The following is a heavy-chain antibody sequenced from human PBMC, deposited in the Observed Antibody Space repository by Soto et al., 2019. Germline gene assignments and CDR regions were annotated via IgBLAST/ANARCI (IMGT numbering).Heavy chain of an antibody. Sequence: QVQLVQSGAEVKKPGASVKVSCKASGYTFTSYDINWVRQATGQGLEWMGWMNPNSGNTGYAQKFQGRVTMTRNTSISTAYMELSSLRSEDTAVYYFARARSAAANLEIDYWGQGTLVTVSS. CDR2: MNPNSGNT. CDR1: GYTFTSYD. D-gene: IGHD6-13*01. V-gene: IGHV1-8*01. J-gene: IGHJ4*02. CDR3: ARARSAAANLEIDY.